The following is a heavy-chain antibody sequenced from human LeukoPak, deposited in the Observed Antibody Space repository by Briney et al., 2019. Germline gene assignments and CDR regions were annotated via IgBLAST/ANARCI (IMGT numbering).Heavy chain of an antibody. Sequence: SETLSLTCTVSGVSISTYYWSWIRQPPGKGLEWIGSIYYSGSTYYNPSLNSRVTISVDTSKNQFSLKLSSVTAADTAVYYCARAVRDTTVTLQDYFDYWGQGTLVTVSS. J-gene: IGHJ4*02. CDR2: IYYSGST. V-gene: IGHV4-59*12. D-gene: IGHD4-17*01. CDR3: ARAVRDTTVTLQDYFDY. CDR1: GVSISTYY.